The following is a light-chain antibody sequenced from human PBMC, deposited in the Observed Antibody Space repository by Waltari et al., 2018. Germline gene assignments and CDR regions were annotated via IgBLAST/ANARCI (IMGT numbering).Light chain of an antibody. Sequence: DIQMTQSPSSLSAPVGDRVTITCREIQSINISLTWYQQRPGKAPKLLIHAASSVHSGVPSRFSGSGSATYFTLTINSLQPEDFATDYCQQSHSSPLTFGGGTKVEN. CDR3: QQSHSSPLT. J-gene: IGKJ4*01. CDR1: QSINIS. CDR2: AAS. V-gene: IGKV1-39*01.